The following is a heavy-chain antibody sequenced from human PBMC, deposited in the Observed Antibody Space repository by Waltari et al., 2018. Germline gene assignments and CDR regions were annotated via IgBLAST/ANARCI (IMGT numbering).Heavy chain of an antibody. CDR1: GGSFTTNY. V-gene: IGHV4-34*01. Sequence: QVQLKQWGAGLLTISETLSLTCEVSGGSFTTNYWCGIRQSPGKGLEWIGEIYHTGSHNYNPSLQNRVTISVDRSKSLFSLEVTSITAADAAIYYCARVKSGFDSWGQGTVVTVSS. CDR2: IYHTGSH. J-gene: IGHJ4*02. CDR3: ARVKSGFDS.